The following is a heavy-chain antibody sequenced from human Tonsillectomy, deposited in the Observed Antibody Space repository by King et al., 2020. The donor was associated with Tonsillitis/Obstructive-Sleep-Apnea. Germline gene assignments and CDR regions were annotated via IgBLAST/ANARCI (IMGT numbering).Heavy chain of an antibody. V-gene: IGHV3-21*01. J-gene: IGHJ6*03. CDR1: GFTFSSYS. CDR2: IISSSSYI. Sequence: VQLVESGGGLVKPGGSLRLSCAASGFTFSSYSMNWVRQAPGKGLEWVSSIISSSSYIYYADSVKGRFTISRDNAKNSLYLQMNSLRAEDTAVYYCAREVIGRNPRYYYYMDVWGKGTTVTVSS. CDR3: AREVIGRNPRYYYYMDV. D-gene: IGHD3-16*02.